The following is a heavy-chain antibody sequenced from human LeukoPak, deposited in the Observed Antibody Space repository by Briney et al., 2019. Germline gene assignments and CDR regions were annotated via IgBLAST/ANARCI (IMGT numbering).Heavy chain of an antibody. J-gene: IGHJ4*02. V-gene: IGHV3-7*01. Sequence: GGSLRLSCAASGFTFSSYWMSWVRQAPGKGLEWVANIKQDGSEKYYVDSVKGRFTISRDNAKNSLYLQMNSLRAEDTAVYYCAREQYQLLYGRVYWGQGTPITVSS. CDR2: IKQDGSEK. D-gene: IGHD2-2*02. CDR1: GFTFSSYW. CDR3: AREQYQLLYGRVY.